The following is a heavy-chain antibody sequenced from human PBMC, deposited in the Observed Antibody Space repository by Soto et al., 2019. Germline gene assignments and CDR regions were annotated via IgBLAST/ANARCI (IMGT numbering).Heavy chain of an antibody. CDR1: GFTFDDYA. CDR2: ISWNSGSI. D-gene: IGHD5-12*01. Sequence: PGGSLRLSCAASGFTFDDYAMHWVRQAPGKGLEWVSGISWNSGSIGYADSVKGRFTISRDNAKNSLYLQMNSLRAEDTALYYCAEDPGRDGYNYGPWGQGTLVTVSS. CDR3: AEDPGRDGYNYGP. V-gene: IGHV3-9*01. J-gene: IGHJ5*02.